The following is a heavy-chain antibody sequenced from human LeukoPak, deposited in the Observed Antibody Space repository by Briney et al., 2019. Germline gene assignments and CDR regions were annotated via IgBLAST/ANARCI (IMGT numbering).Heavy chain of an antibody. V-gene: IGHV1-2*02. CDR1: GYTFTGYY. D-gene: IGHD6-6*01. CDR2: INPNSGGT. J-gene: IGHJ4*02. Sequence: GASVKVSCKASGYTFTGYYMHWVRQALGQGLEWMGWINPNSGGTNYAQKFQGRVTMTRDTSISTAYMELSRLRSDDTAVYYCATEGFESSSSVDYWGQGTLVTVSS. CDR3: ATEGFESSSSVDY.